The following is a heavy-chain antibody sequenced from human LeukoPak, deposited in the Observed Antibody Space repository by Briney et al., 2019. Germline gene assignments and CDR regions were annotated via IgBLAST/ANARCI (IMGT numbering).Heavy chain of an antibody. CDR1: GFTFSSYS. Sequence: PGGSLRLSCAASGFTFSSYSMNWVRQAPGKGLEWVSYISSSSSTIYYADSVKGRFTISRDNAKNSLYLQMNSPRADDTAVYYCARDGSGWSFDYWGQGTLVTVSS. D-gene: IGHD6-19*01. J-gene: IGHJ4*02. V-gene: IGHV3-48*01. CDR2: ISSSSSTI. CDR3: ARDGSGWSFDY.